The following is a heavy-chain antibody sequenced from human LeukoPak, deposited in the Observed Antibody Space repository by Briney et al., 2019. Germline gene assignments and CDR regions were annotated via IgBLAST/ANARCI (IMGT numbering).Heavy chain of an antibody. D-gene: IGHD6-19*01. CDR2: ISAYNGNT. J-gene: IGHJ4*02. CDR3: ARDEVVAGADY. Sequence: ASVKVSCKASGYTFTSYGISWVRQAPGQGLEWMGWISAYNGNTNYAQKLQGRATMTTDTSTCTAYMELRSLRSDDTAVYYCARDEVVAGADYWGQGTLVTVSS. V-gene: IGHV1-18*01. CDR1: GYTFTSYG.